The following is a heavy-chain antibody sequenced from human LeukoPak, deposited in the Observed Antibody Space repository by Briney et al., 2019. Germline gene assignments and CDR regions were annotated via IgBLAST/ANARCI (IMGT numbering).Heavy chain of an antibody. CDR2: INTDGSST. V-gene: IGHV3-74*01. Sequence: SGGSLRLSCAASGFTFSSYWMHWVRQAPGKGLVWVSRINTDGSSTSYVDSVKGRFTISRDNAKNTLYLQMNSLRAEDTAVYYCAGEGYSYGLDYWGQGTLVTVSS. D-gene: IGHD5-18*01. CDR3: AGEGYSYGLDY. J-gene: IGHJ4*02. CDR1: GFTFSSYW.